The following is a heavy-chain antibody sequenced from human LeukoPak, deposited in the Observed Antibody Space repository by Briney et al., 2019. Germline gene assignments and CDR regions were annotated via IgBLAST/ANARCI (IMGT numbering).Heavy chain of an antibody. J-gene: IGHJ6*03. CDR2: ISAYNGNT. D-gene: IGHD6-13*01. V-gene: IGHV1-18*01. Sequence: GASVKVSCKASGYTFTSYGISWVRQAPGQGLEWMGWISAYNGNTNYAQKLQGRVTMTTDTSTSTAYMELRSLRSDDTAVYYCARGIAAAGSPYYYYYYYMDVWGKGTTVTISS. CDR1: GYTFTSYG. CDR3: ARGIAAAGSPYYYYYYYMDV.